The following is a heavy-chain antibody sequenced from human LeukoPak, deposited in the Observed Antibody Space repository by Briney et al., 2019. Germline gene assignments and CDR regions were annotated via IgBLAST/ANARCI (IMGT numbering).Heavy chain of an antibody. Sequence: SETLSLTCAVYGGSFSGYYWSWIRQPPGNGLEWIGEINHSGSTNYNPSLKSRVTISVDTSKNQFSLKLSSVTAADTAVYYCARVVYSGYDFRGAMDVWGKGTTVTVSS. CDR2: INHSGST. CDR3: ARVVYSGYDFRGAMDV. V-gene: IGHV4-34*01. D-gene: IGHD5-12*01. J-gene: IGHJ6*03. CDR1: GGSFSGYY.